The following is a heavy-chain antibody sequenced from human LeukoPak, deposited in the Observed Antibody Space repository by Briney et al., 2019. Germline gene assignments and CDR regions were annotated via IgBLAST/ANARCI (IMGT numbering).Heavy chain of an antibody. V-gene: IGHV3-33*01. CDR1: GFTFSNYG. CDR2: IWYDGSTK. D-gene: IGHD3-16*01. J-gene: IGHJ4*02. CDR3: ARAGVMITFGGVNTYFDY. Sequence: GGSLRLSCAASGFTFSNYGMHWVRQAPGRGLEWVAVIWYDGSTKYYADSVKGRFTISRDNAKNSLYLQMNSLRAEDTAVYYCARAGVMITFGGVNTYFDYWGQGTLVTVSS.